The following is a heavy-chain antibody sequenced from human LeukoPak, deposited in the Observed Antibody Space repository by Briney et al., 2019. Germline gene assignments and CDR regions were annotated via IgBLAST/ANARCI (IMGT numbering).Heavy chain of an antibody. CDR1: GFTFDDYA. V-gene: IGHV3-9*01. CDR2: ISWNSGSI. J-gene: IGHJ5*02. CDR3: AKDRVAVAGTPWFDP. D-gene: IGHD6-19*01. Sequence: PGRSLRLSCAASGFTFDDYAMHWVRQAPGEGLEWVSGISWNSGSIGYADSVKGRFTISRDNAKNSLYLQMNSLRAEDTALYYCAKDRVAVAGTPWFDPWGQGTLVTVSS.